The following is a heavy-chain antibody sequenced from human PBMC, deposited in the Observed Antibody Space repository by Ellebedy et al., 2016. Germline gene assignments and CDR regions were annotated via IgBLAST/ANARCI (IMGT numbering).Heavy chain of an antibody. D-gene: IGHD5-24*01. V-gene: IGHV3-33*01. CDR1: GFTFSSYG. CDR2: IWYDGSNK. J-gene: IGHJ6*02. CDR3: AREGGLGNLQCYYYYGMDV. Sequence: GKSLKISCAASGFTFSSYGMHWVRQAPGKGLEWVAVIWYDGSNKYYADSVKGRFTISRDNSKNTLYLQMNSLRAEDTAVYYCAREGGLGNLQCYYYYGMDVWGQGTTVTVSS.